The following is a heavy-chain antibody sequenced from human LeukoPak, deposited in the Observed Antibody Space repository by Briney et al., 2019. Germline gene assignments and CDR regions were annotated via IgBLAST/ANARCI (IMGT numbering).Heavy chain of an antibody. Sequence: SETLSLTCTVSGASISHYYWSWIRQTPERGLEWMGHVYTSGGSTYYPSLKTRLTMSIDTSRSQLSLKLTSVTAADTAVYFCARLGSYHDFWGQGALVTVSS. D-gene: IGHD1-26*01. V-gene: IGHV4-4*09. CDR1: GASISHYY. J-gene: IGHJ4*02. CDR3: ARLGSYHDF. CDR2: VYTSGGS.